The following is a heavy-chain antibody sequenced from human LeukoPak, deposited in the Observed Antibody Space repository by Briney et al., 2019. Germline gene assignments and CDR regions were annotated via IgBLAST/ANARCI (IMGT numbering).Heavy chain of an antibody. CDR1: GFTFSSYG. D-gene: IGHD6-25*01. J-gene: IGHJ2*01. V-gene: IGHV3-23*01. CDR3: ARGPPWYFDL. Sequence: GGSLRLSCAASGFTFSSYGMSWVRQAPGKGLEWVSAISGSGGSTYYADSVKGRFTISRDNAKNTLYLQMNSLTAEDTAVYYCARGPPWYFDLWGRGTLVTVSS. CDR2: ISGSGGST.